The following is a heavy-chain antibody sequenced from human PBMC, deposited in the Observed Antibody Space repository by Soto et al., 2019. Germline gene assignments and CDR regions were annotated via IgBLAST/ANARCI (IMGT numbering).Heavy chain of an antibody. CDR3: ARVGDGYSYGWFDY. CDR1: GGSISSYY. D-gene: IGHD5-18*01. J-gene: IGHJ4*02. V-gene: IGHV4-59*01. Sequence: QVQLQESGPGLVKPSETLSLTCTVSGGSISSYYWSWIRQPPGKGLEWIGYIYYSGSTNYNPSLKSRVTISVDTSKSQFSLRLSSVTAADTAVYYCARVGDGYSYGWFDYWGQETLVTVSS. CDR2: IYYSGST.